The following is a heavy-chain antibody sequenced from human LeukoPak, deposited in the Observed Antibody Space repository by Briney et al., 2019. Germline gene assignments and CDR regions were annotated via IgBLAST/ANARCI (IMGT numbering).Heavy chain of an antibody. CDR3: ARHPIVAATELDY. CDR1: GYTFTHYW. V-gene: IGHV5-51*01. Sequence: GESLKISCKGSGYTFTHYWIGWVRQMPGKGLEWMGIIYPGDSDTRYSPSFQGQVTISADKSISTAYLPWSSLKASDTAMYYCARHPIVAATELDYWGQGTLVTVSS. J-gene: IGHJ4*02. D-gene: IGHD2-15*01. CDR2: IYPGDSDT.